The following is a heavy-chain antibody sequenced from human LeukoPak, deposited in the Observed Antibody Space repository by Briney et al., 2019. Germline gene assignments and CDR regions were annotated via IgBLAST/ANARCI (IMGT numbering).Heavy chain of an antibody. CDR2: INWNGNDI. J-gene: IGHJ4*02. D-gene: IGHD3-3*01. CDR3: AKGTSSPIFGLEFDF. CDR1: GFKFEDYA. V-gene: IGHV3-9*03. Sequence: PGRSLRLSCAASGFKFEDYAMNWVRQAPEKGVEWVASINWNGNDIVYADSVKGRFTSSRDNAKKSVFLQMTSLRTEDVALYYCAKGTSSPIFGLEFDFWGQGTLVTVSS.